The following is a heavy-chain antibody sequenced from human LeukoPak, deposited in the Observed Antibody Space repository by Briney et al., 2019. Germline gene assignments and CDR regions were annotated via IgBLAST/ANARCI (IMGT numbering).Heavy chain of an antibody. Sequence: GGSLRLSCAASGFGFGQYEMNWVRQAPGKGLEWIAYIGVRAGTIYYGDSAEGRFTISRDDAKNSLYLQMNGLRVEDTAIYYCAKDFPHYYEVPRGMDVWGQGTTVTV. CDR2: IGVRAGTI. J-gene: IGHJ6*02. CDR3: AKDFPHYYEVPRGMDV. D-gene: IGHD3-22*01. CDR1: GFGFGQYE. V-gene: IGHV3-48*03.